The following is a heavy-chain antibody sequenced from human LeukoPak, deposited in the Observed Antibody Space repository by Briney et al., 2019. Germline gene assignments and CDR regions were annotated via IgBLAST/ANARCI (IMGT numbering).Heavy chain of an antibody. CDR1: GGSISSWY. CDR2: IYDSGSN. CDR3: ARARVVPAAIERKSGAFDY. V-gene: IGHV4-59*07. D-gene: IGHD2-2*01. J-gene: IGHJ4*02. Sequence: SDPLSLTCSVSGGSISSWYWSWLRQPPEKGLEWIGHIYDSGSNNYNPSLKSRVTISVDTSKNQFSLKLSSVTAADTAVYYCARARVVPAAIERKSGAFDYWGQGTLVTVSS.